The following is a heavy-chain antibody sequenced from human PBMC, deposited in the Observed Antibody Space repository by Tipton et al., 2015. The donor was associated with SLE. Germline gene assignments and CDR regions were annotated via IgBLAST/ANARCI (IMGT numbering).Heavy chain of an antibody. J-gene: IGHJ6*02. V-gene: IGHV3-33*08. CDR2: IWYDGSNK. D-gene: IGHD2-15*01. Sequence: SLRLSCAASGFTFSSYGMHWVRQAPGKGLEWVAVIWYDGSNKYYADSVKGRFTISRDNSKNTLYLQMNSLRAEDTAVYYCSGGTYYYGMGVWGQGTTVTVSS. CDR1: GFTFSSYG. CDR3: SGGTYYYGMGV.